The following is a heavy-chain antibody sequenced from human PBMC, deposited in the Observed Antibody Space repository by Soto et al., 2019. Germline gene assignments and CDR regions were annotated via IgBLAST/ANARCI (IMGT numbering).Heavy chain of an antibody. CDR2: IKQDGSEK. D-gene: IGHD3-22*01. CDR3: AKDEYYYSRSGYYIFDS. CDR1: GFTFSDHW. Sequence: GGSLRLSCAASGFTFSDHWMSWVRQAPGKGLEWVASIKQDGSEKYYGDSVKGRFTISRDNSKKTLYLQMNSLRPEDTALYYCAKDEYYYSRSGYYIFDSWGQGTLVTVSS. J-gene: IGHJ4*02. V-gene: IGHV3-7*01.